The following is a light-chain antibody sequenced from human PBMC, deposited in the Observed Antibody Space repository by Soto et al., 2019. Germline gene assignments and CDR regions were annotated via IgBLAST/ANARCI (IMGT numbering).Light chain of an antibody. CDR2: GAS. Sequence: EIVLTQSPGTLSLSPGERATLSCRASQSLSSSYLAWYQQKPGQAPRLLISGASNRATGTPDRFRGSGSGTNFTLTITILEPEDVVVYCCHQYGSPPGTFGRGTKVDIK. CDR3: HQYGSPPGT. CDR1: QSLSSSY. J-gene: IGKJ1*01. V-gene: IGKV3-20*01.